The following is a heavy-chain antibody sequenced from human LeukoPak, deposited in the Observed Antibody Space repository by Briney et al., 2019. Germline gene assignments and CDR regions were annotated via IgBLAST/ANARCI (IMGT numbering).Heavy chain of an antibody. D-gene: IGHD4-23*01. J-gene: IGHJ4*02. V-gene: IGHV3-49*02. CDR3: TRAGVYGGNSYFDY. CDR2: IRSKAYGGTT. Sequence: WIRQPPGKGLEWVGFIRSKAYGGTTEYAASVKGRFTISRDDSKSIAYLQMNSLKTEDTAVYYCTRAGVYGGNSYFDYWGQGTLVTVSS.